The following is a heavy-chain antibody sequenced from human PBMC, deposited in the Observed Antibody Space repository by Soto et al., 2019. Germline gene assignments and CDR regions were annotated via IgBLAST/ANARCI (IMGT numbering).Heavy chain of an antibody. CDR3: ARSKLNDCGGDCELDR. CDR2: IYYSGSV. J-gene: IGHJ5*02. D-gene: IGHD2-21*02. CDR1: GGSISPYH. Sequence: PSETLSLTCTVSGGSISPYHWHWIRQPPGKGLEWIGYIYYSGSVNYNPSLKSRVTISVDTSKNQFSLKLSSVTAADTAVYYCARSKLNDCGGDCELDRWGQGALVTVSS. V-gene: IGHV4-59*08.